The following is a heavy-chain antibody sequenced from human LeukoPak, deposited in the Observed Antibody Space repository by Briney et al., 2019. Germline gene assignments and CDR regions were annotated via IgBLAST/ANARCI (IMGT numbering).Heavy chain of an antibody. CDR1: GFTFSSYA. CDR3: ARDLVGSNY. Sequence: GRSLRLSCAASGFTFSSYAMHWVRQAPGKGLEWVAVISYDGSNKYYADSVKGRFTISRDNSKNTLYLQMNSLRAEDTAVYYCARDLVGSNYWGQGTLVTVSS. V-gene: IGHV3-30-3*01. CDR2: ISYDGSNK. D-gene: IGHD1-26*01. J-gene: IGHJ4*02.